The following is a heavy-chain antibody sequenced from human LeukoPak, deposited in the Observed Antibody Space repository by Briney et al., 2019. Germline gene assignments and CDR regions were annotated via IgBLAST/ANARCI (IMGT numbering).Heavy chain of an antibody. V-gene: IGHV3-23*01. D-gene: IGHD1-26*01. CDR3: AKVVSGFHFDC. Sequence: GGSLRLSCAASGFTFSTFGMSWVRRAPGKGPEWVSGITGSGATTYYADSVKGRFTISRDNSQNTLYLQMNALRAEDTAVYYCAKVVSGFHFDCWGQGTLVTVSS. CDR2: ITGSGATT. J-gene: IGHJ4*02. CDR1: GFTFSTFG.